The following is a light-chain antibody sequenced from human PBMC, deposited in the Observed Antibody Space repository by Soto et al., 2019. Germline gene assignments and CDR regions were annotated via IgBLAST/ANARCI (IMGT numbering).Light chain of an antibody. Sequence: QSVLTQPASLSVSPGQSITISCTGTSSDVGGYNYVSWYQQHPGKAPKLMIYDVLNRPSGVSNRFSGSKSVNTASLTISGLQAEDEADYYCSSYTTISTYVFGTGTKVTVL. CDR1: SSDVGGYNY. V-gene: IGLV2-14*01. J-gene: IGLJ1*01. CDR3: SSYTTISTYV. CDR2: DVL.